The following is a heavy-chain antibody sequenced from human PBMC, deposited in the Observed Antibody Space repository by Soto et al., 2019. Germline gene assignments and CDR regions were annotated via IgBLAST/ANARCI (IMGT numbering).Heavy chain of an antibody. CDR2: IYESGST. J-gene: IGHJ5*02. CDR1: GGSISSGGYS. CDR3: ARELRARFDP. Sequence: SETLSLTCAVSGGSISSGGYSWSWIRQTPGKGMEWIGYIYESGSTNYNKSLKSRVTISVDRSKNLVSLRMTSVTAADTAIYYCARELRARFDPWGQGTLVTVS. D-gene: IGHD3-16*01. V-gene: IGHV4-30-2*01.